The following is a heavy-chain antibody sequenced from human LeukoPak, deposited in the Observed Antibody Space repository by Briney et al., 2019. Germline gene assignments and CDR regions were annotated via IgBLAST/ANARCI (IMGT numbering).Heavy chain of an antibody. Sequence: QPGRSLRLSCTASGFTFSTYPMHWVRQAPGKGLEWVAVISYAGNSQYYADSVKGRFTISRDNSKNTLYLQMNSLRVEDTAVYYCARQYGDFYDYNGYYPYYFDYWGQGTLVTVSS. CDR1: GFTFSTYP. CDR2: ISYAGNSQ. J-gene: IGHJ4*02. V-gene: IGHV3-30*04. D-gene: IGHD3-22*01. CDR3: ARQYGDFYDYNGYYPYYFDY.